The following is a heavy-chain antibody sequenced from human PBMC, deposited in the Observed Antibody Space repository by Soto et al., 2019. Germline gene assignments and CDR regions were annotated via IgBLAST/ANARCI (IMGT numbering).Heavy chain of an antibody. V-gene: IGHV2-5*02. D-gene: IGHD7-27*01. CDR2: IYWDDDK. CDR3: AHSLIPNWGSRGAFDY. J-gene: IGHJ4*02. CDR1: GFSLSTSGVG. Sequence: QITLKESGPTLVKPTQTLTLTCTFSGFSLSTSGVGVGWIRQPPGKALEWLALIYWDDDKRYSPSLKSRLTITKXTXKXXVVPTMTNMDPVDTATYYCAHSLIPNWGSRGAFDYWGQGTLVTVSS.